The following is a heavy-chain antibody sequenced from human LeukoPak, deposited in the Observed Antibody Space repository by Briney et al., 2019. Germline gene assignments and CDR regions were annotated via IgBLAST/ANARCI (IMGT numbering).Heavy chain of an antibody. CDR1: GGSISSYY. J-gene: IGHJ4*02. D-gene: IGHD3-22*01. CDR3: ARGSGYWTSFDY. CDR2: IYYSGST. V-gene: IGHV4-59*01. Sequence: SETLSLTCTVSGGSISSYYWSWLRQPPGKGLEWIGYIYYSGSTNYNPSLKSRVTISVDTSKNQFSLKLSSVTAADTAVYYCARGSGYWTSFDYWGQGTLVTVSS.